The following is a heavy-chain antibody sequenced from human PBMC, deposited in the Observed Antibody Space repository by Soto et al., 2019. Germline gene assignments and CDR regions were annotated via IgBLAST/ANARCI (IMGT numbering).Heavy chain of an antibody. J-gene: IGHJ4*02. CDR1: GVARSSYS. Sequence: GGPLRLPCAVSGVARSSYSIAWVRQAPGKGLEWVSYISSSSSTIYYADSVKGRFTISRDNAKNSLYLQMNSLRAEDTAVYYCARSEDDYYDSSGVAYWGQGTLVTVSS. CDR3: ARSEDDYYDSSGVAY. D-gene: IGHD3-22*01. CDR2: ISSSSSTI. V-gene: IGHV3-48*01.